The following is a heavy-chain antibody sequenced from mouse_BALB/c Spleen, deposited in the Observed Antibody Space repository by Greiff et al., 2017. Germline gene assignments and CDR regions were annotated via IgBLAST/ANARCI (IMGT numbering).Heavy chain of an antibody. CDR2: ISYSGST. D-gene: IGHD1-1*02. CDR1: GYSITSDYA. J-gene: IGHJ3*01. CDR3: ARGVGGWFAY. V-gene: IGHV3-2*02. Sequence: EVQLQESGPGLVKPSQSLSLTCTVTGYSITSDYAWNWIRQFPGNKLEWMGYISYSGSTSYNPSLKSRISITRDTSKNQFFLQLNSVTTEDTATYYGARGVGGWFAYWGQGTLVTVSA.